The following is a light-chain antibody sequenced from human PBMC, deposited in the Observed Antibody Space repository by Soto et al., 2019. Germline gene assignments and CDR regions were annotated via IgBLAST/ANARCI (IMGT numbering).Light chain of an antibody. CDR2: GAS. Sequence: IQMTQSPAPLTAYVGDTVTLTCRASQFINIYLNWYQQKPGKAPKLLIFGASTLQIGVPSRFSGSGSGTDFTLTISCLQSEDFATYYCQQYYSYPRTFGQGTKVDI. V-gene: IGKV1-8*01. CDR3: QQYYSYPRT. CDR1: QFINIY. J-gene: IGKJ1*01.